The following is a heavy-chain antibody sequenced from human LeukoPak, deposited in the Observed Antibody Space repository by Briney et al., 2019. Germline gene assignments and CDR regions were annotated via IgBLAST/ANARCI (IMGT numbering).Heavy chain of an antibody. CDR1: GYTFTSYY. CDR2: INPSGGST. CDR3: ARDLRGTRCFDY. V-gene: IGHV1-46*01. Sequence: ASVKVSCKASGYTFTSYYMHWVRQAPGQGLEWMGIINPSGGSTSYAQKFQGRVTMTGDTSTSTVYMELSSLRSEDTAVYYCARDLRGTRCFDYWGQGTLVTVSS. D-gene: IGHD2-2*01. J-gene: IGHJ4*02.